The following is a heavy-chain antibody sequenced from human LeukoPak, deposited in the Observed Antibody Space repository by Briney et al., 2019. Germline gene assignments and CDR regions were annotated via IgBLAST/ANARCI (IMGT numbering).Heavy chain of an antibody. CDR2: INPNSGGT. J-gene: IGHJ4*02. D-gene: IGHD3-3*01. V-gene: IGHV1-2*02. CDR1: GYTFTGYY. CDR3: ARDLAYGFWSGGESSGY. Sequence: GASVKVSCKASGYTFTGYYMHWVRQAPGQGLEWMGWINPNSGGTNYAQKFQGRVTMTRDTSISTAYMELSRLRSDDTAVYYCARDLAYGFWSGGESSGYWGQGTLVTVSS.